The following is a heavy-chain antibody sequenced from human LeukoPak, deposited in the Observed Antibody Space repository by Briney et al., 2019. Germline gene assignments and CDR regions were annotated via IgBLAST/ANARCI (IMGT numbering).Heavy chain of an antibody. V-gene: IGHV3-23*01. CDR1: GFTFSSYA. CDR3: AKALSLVPYGGIDY. D-gene: IGHD4-23*01. CDR2: ISGSGGST. J-gene: IGHJ4*02. Sequence: PGGSLRLSCAASGFTFSSYAMSWVRQAPGKGLEWVSAISGSGGSTYYADSVKGRFTISRDNSKNTLYLQMNSLRAEDTAVYYCAKALSLVPYGGIDYWGQGTLVTVSS.